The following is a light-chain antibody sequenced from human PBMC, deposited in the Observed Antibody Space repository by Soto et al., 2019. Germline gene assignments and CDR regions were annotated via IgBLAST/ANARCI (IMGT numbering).Light chain of an antibody. Sequence: QSVLTQPPSVSAAPRQRVTISCSGSSSNIGNNAVNWYQQLPGKAPKLLIYYDDLLPSGVSDRFSGSTSGTSASLAISGLQSGDEADYYCAAWDDSLSAWVFGGGTKLTVL. CDR3: AAWDDSLSAWV. CDR2: YDD. CDR1: SSNIGNNA. V-gene: IGLV1-36*01. J-gene: IGLJ3*02.